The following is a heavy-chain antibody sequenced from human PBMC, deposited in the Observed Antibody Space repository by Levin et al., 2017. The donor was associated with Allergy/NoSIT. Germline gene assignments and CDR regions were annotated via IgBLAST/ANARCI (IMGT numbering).Heavy chain of an antibody. D-gene: IGHD6-6*01. J-gene: IGHJ5*02. CDR2: IYYSGST. Sequence: SETLSLTCTVSGGSISYYYWSWIRQPPGEGLEWIGYIYYSGSTNYNPSLKSRVTISVDTSKNQFSLRLNSVTAADTAVYYCARHSSSSRGWFDPWGQGTLVTVSS. CDR3: ARHSSSSRGWFDP. CDR1: GGSISYYY. V-gene: IGHV4-59*08.